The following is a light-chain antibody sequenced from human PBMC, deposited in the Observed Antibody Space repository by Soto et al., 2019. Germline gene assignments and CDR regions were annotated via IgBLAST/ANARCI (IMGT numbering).Light chain of an antibody. CDR1: SGSIASNY. CDR2: EDN. J-gene: IGLJ2*01. Sequence: LTQPHSVSESPGKTVTISCTRSSGSIASNYVQWYQQLPGSAPTTVIYEDNQRPSGVPDRFSGSIDSSSNSASLTISGLKTEDEAYYYCQSYDSSNQVFGGGTKLTVL. CDR3: QSYDSSNQV. V-gene: IGLV6-57*03.